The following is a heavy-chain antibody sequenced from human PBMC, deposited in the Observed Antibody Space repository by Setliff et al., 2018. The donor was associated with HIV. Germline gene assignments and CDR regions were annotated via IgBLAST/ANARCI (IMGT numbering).Heavy chain of an antibody. V-gene: IGHV4-31*03. D-gene: IGHD7-27*01. J-gene: IGHJ5*02. Sequence: SETLSLTCTVSGGSISSGDYNWSWIRQHPGKGLEWIGYINYSGSTYYNPSLKSRLSMSIDTSKNHFSLRLTSVTAADTAVYYCARDLPELTGRSFDPWGQGIQVTVSS. CDR3: ARDLPELTGRSFDP. CDR2: INYSGST. CDR1: GGSISSGDYN.